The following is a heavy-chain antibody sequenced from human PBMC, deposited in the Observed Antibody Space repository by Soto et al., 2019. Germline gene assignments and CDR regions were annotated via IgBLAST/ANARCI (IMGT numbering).Heavy chain of an antibody. V-gene: IGHV4-31*03. D-gene: IGHD3-3*01. CDR3: ARRRWSGRDFDY. CDR2: IYYSGST. J-gene: IGHJ4*02. CDR1: GGSISSGGYY. Sequence: SETLSLTCTVSGGSISSGGYYWSWIRQHPGKGLEWIGYIYYSGSTYYNPSLKSRVTISVDTSKNQFSLKLSSVTAADTAVYYCARRRWSGRDFDYWGQGTLVTVSS.